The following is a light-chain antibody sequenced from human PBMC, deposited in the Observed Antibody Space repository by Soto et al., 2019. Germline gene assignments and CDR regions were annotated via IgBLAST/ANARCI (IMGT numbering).Light chain of an antibody. CDR3: RQHNSLPIT. J-gene: IGKJ5*01. Sequence: IRMTQSPSSLSASTGDRVNLTCRASQGISSYLVWYQQKAGKAPKSLIYAASTLQTGVPSRFSGSGSGTEFTLTISSLQPEDSATYYCRQHNSLPITFGQGTRLEI. CDR2: AAS. CDR1: QGISSY. V-gene: IGKV1-9*01.